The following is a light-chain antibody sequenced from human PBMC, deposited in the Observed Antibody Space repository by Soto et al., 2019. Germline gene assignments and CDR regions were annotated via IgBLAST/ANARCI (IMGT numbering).Light chain of an antibody. CDR1: QSLLHSDGSTY. CDR2: KIS. J-gene: IGKJ2*01. V-gene: IGKV2-24*01. Sequence: DIVLTQTPLSSAVTLGQPASISCRSSQSLLHSDGSTYLSWLHQRPGQPPRLLIYKISNRLSGVPXRXXGSGAGTDFTLKISRVEAEDVGVYYCMQATQFPPYTFGQGTKLEIE. CDR3: MQATQFPPYT.